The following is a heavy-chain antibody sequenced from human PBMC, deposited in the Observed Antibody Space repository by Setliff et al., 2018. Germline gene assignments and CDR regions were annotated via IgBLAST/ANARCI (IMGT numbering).Heavy chain of an antibody. D-gene: IGHD6-19*01. J-gene: IGHJ4*02. CDR1: GGSISSSDSNTNW. CDR3: ARHRAVAGAYYFDF. Sequence: SETLSLTCAVSGGSISSSDSNTNWWSWVRQPPGKGLEWIGSIYYSGNTYYNASLKGRVTISGDTSKNQFSLKLTAVTAADTAIYYCARHRAVAGAYYFDFWGQGTLVTVSS. CDR2: IYYSGNT. V-gene: IGHV4-39*01.